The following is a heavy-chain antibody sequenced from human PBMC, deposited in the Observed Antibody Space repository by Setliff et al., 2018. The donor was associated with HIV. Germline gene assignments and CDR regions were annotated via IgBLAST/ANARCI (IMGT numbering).Heavy chain of an antibody. CDR1: GGSISSSSYY. Sequence: ASETLSLTCTVSGGSISSSSYYWGWIRQPPGKGLEWIGSIYYSGSTYYNPSLKSRVTISVDTSKNQFSLKLSSVTAADTAVYYCASPTSDLYSGSPEWGQGTLGTVS. CDR3: ASPTSDLYSGSPE. D-gene: IGHD1-26*01. CDR2: IYYSGST. V-gene: IGHV4-39*01. J-gene: IGHJ4*02.